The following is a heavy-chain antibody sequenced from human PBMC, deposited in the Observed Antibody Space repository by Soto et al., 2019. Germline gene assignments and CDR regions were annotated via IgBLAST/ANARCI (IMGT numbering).Heavy chain of an antibody. J-gene: IGHJ6*02. Sequence: QVQLVQSGAEVKKPGASVKVSCKASGYTFTSYDINWVRQATGQGLEWMGWMNPNSGNTGYAQKFQGRVTMTRNTSISTAYMELSSLRSEDTAVYYCARVEAYYYYYGMDVWGQGTTVTVSS. V-gene: IGHV1-8*01. CDR3: ARVEAYYYYYGMDV. CDR2: MNPNSGNT. D-gene: IGHD1-1*01. CDR1: GYTFTSYD.